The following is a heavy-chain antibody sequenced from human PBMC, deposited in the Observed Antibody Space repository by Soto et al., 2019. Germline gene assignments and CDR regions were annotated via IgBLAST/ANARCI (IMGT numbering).Heavy chain of an antibody. CDR1: GDSVSSNSAG. CDR3: ARGSWDDVSGHYYMDV. D-gene: IGHD1-1*01. Sequence: SQTLSLTCDISGDSVSSNSAGWNWIRQTPSRGLEWLGRTYYKSKWYYTYAASVKSRITVSPDTSKSQFSLQLTSVTPEDTAVYYCARGSWDDVSGHYYMDVWDKGITVTVSS. J-gene: IGHJ6*03. CDR2: TYYKSKWYY. V-gene: IGHV6-1*01.